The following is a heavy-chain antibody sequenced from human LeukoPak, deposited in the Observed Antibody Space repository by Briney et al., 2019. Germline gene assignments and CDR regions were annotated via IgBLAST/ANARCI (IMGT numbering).Heavy chain of an antibody. CDR2: INNDGGTT. Sequence: GGSLRLSCAASGFTFSNYWIHWVRQAPGKGLMWVSHINNDGGTTSYADSVKGRFTISRDNAKNTVYLQMNSLRAEDTAVYYCARGGAGSFDYWGQGALVTVSP. CDR1: GFTFSNYW. CDR3: ARGGAGSFDY. J-gene: IGHJ4*02. V-gene: IGHV3-74*01.